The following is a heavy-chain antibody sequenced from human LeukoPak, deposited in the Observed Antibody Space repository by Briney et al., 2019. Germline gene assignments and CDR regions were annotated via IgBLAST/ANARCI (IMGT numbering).Heavy chain of an antibody. CDR2: IYTSGST. J-gene: IGHJ4*02. Sequence: SETLSLTCTVSGGSINSVSYYWSWIRQPAGKGLEWIGRIYTSGSTNYNPSLKSRATISVDTSKNQFSLKLTSVTAADTAVYYCARADFWSGYFDYWGQGTLVTASS. CDR3: ARADFWSGYFDY. D-gene: IGHD3-3*01. CDR1: GGSINSVSYY. V-gene: IGHV4-61*02.